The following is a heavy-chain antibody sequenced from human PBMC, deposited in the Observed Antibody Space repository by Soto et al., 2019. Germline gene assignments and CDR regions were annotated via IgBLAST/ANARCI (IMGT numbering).Heavy chain of an antibody. Sequence: ESLKISCQGSDYRFTSYWIGWVRQLPGKGLEWMGFIYPGNSEARYSPSFEGQVTISVDKSISSIYLQWSALKASDTAVYYCTRHKSVSSGWYYFDIWGQGTRVTVSS. CDR3: TRHKSVSSGWYYFDI. V-gene: IGHV5-51*01. CDR2: IYPGNSEA. CDR1: DYRFTSYW. J-gene: IGHJ4*02. D-gene: IGHD6-19*01.